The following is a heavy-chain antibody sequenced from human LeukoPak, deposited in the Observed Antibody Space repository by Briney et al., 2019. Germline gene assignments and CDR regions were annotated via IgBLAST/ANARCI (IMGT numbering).Heavy chain of an antibody. CDR2: ISYDGSNK. D-gene: IGHD6-19*01. J-gene: IGHJ4*02. CDR1: GFTFSSYG. Sequence: GGSLRLSCAASGFTFSSYGMHWVRQAPGKGLEWVAVISYDGSNKYYADSVKGRFTISRDNSKNTLYLQMNSLRAEDTAVYYCAKDSSGWYVPDYWGQGTLVTVSS. CDR3: AKDSSGWYVPDY. V-gene: IGHV3-30*18.